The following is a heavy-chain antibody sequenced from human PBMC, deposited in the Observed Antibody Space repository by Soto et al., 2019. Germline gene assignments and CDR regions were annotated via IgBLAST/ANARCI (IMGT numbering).Heavy chain of an antibody. D-gene: IGHD5-12*01. CDR2: ISYSGST. Sequence: QVQLQESGPGLVKPSQTLSLTCNVSGGSISSGGYYWSWIRQHPGKGLEWIGYISYSGSTYYNPSLKCRGTISADTSKNQSSMQLSSVTAADTAVYYGARDAREVDGCFDPWGQGTLVTVSS. CDR1: GGSISSGGYY. J-gene: IGHJ5*02. CDR3: ARDAREVDGCFDP. V-gene: IGHV4-31*03.